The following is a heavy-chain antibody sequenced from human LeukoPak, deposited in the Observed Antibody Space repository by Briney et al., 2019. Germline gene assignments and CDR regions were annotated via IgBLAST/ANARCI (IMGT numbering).Heavy chain of an antibody. CDR2: IYYSGST. J-gene: IGHJ4*02. D-gene: IGHD3-3*01. Sequence: SETLSLTCTVSGGSISSSSYYWGWIRQPPGKGLEWIGYIYYSGSTNYNPSLKSRVTISVDTSKNQFSLKLSSVTAADTAVYYCARGGNRYDFWSGYYFDYWGQGTLVTISS. V-gene: IGHV4-61*05. CDR3: ARGGNRYDFWSGYYFDY. CDR1: GGSISSSSYY.